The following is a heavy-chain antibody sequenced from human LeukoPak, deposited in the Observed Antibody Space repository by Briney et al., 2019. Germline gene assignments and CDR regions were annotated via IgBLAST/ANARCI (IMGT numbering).Heavy chain of an antibody. V-gene: IGHV3-7*01. CDR2: IEQDGSEK. CDR3: ARPSVLGPNTDY. CDR1: GFTFSNYW. D-gene: IGHD4/OR15-4a*01. J-gene: IGHJ4*02. Sequence: QPGGSLRLSCAASGFTFSNYWTSWVRQTPGKGLEWVATIEQDGSEKYYVDSVKGRFTISRDNAKKSLFLQMNSLRADDTAVYYCARPSVLGPNTDYWGQGTLVTVSS.